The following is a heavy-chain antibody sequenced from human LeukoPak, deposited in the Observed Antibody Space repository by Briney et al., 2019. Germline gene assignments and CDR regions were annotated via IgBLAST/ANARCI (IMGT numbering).Heavy chain of an antibody. V-gene: IGHV3-30*04. CDR3: ASSAKFYGGNSGWFDP. CDR1: GSTFSSYA. J-gene: IGHJ5*02. D-gene: IGHD4-23*01. Sequence: GGSLRLSCAASGSTFSSYAMHWVRQAPGKGLEWVAVISYDGSNKYYADSVKGRFTISRDNSKNTLYLQMNSLRAEDTAVYYCASSAKFYGGNSGWFDPWGQGTLVTVSS. CDR2: ISYDGSNK.